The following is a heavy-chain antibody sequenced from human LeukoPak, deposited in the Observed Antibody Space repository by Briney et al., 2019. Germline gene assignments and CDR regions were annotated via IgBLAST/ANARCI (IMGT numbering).Heavy chain of an antibody. CDR2: IILIFGTA. CDR1: GGTFSSYA. Sequence: SVKVSCKASGGTFSSYAISWVRQAPGQGLEWMGGIILIFGTANYAQKFQGRVTITADESTSTAYMELSSLRSEDTAVYYCAYTSGCSSTSCYGGWFDPWGQGTLVTVSS. D-gene: IGHD2-2*01. J-gene: IGHJ5*02. V-gene: IGHV1-69*01. CDR3: AYTSGCSSTSCYGGWFDP.